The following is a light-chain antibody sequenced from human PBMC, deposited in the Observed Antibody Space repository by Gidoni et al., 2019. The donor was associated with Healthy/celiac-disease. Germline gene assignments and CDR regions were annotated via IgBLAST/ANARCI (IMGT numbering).Light chain of an antibody. CDR3: MQALQTREIT. CDR2: LGS. V-gene: IGKV2-28*01. Sequence: DIVMTQSPLSLPVTPGEPASISCRSSQSLLHSNGYNYLDWYLQKPGQSPQLLIYLGSNRASGVPDRFSGSGSGTDFTLKISRVEAEDVGVYYCMQALQTREITCGQGTRLEIK. J-gene: IGKJ5*01. CDR1: QSLLHSNGYNY.